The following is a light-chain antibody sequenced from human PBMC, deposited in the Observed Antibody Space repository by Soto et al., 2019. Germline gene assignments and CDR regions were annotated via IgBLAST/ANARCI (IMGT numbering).Light chain of an antibody. V-gene: IGLV6-57*02. CDR1: SGSIASHY. Sequence: NFMLTQPHSVSESPGKTVTISCTGSSGSIASHYVQWYQQRPGSAPTTVIYKHNQRPSGVPDRFSGSIDSSSNSASLTISGLKTEDEADYYCQSYDSTKQVFGGGTKLTVL. CDR3: QSYDSTKQV. J-gene: IGLJ3*02. CDR2: KHN.